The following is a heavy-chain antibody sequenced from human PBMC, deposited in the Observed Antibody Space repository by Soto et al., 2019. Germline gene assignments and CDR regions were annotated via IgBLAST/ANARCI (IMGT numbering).Heavy chain of an antibody. CDR3: ARHSDYDYIWGSYRPNGDLQVNWFDP. D-gene: IGHD3-16*02. V-gene: IGHV5-51*01. J-gene: IGHJ5*02. CDR2: IYPGDSDT. CDR1: GYSFTSYW. Sequence: PGESLKISCKGSGYSFTSYWIGWVRQMPGKGLEWMGIIYPGDSDTRYSPSFQGQVTISADKSISTAYLQWSSLKASDTAMYYCARHSDYDYIWGSYRPNGDLQVNWFDPWGQGTLVTVSS.